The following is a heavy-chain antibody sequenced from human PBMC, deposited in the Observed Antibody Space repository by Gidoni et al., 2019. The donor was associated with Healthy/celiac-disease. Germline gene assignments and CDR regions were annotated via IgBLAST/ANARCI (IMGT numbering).Heavy chain of an antibody. J-gene: IGHJ6*02. Sequence: QMQLVQSGPEVKKPGTPVKVSCKASGFTFNSSAVQWVRQARGQRLEWIGWIVVGSGNTNYAQKFQERVTITRDMSTSTAYMELSSLRSEDTAVYYCASRGTSSYYYYGMDVWGQGTTVTVSS. CDR2: IVVGSGNT. D-gene: IGHD3-16*01. V-gene: IGHV1-58*01. CDR1: GFTFNSSA. CDR3: ASRGTSSYYYYGMDV.